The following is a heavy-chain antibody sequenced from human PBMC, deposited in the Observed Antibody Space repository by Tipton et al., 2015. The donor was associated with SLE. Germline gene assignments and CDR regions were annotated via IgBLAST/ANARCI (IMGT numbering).Heavy chain of an antibody. CDR3: ARARGILGGSGWYLEL. D-gene: IGHD1-26*01. V-gene: IGHV3-23*01. CDR1: GFTFNTHG. CDR2: ITDSGDGA. Sequence: GSLRLSCAASGFTFNTHGMSWLRQAPGKGLEWVSAITDSGDGANYADSVKGRFTISRDDSKDTVYLQMNSLRAEDTAMYYCARARGILGGSGWYLELWGRGTLVTVSS. J-gene: IGHJ2*01.